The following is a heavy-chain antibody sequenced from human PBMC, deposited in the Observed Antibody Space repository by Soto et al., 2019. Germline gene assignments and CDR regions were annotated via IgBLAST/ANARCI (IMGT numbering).Heavy chain of an antibody. Sequence: GGSLRLSCAASGFTFNSYSMNWVRQAPGKGLEWVSSISSSSSYIYYADSVKGRFTISRDNAKNSLYLQMNSLRAEDTAVYYCARVSYGDYGLSHFDYWGQGTLVTVSS. J-gene: IGHJ4*02. CDR1: GFTFNSYS. V-gene: IGHV3-21*01. CDR2: ISSSSSYI. CDR3: ARVSYGDYGLSHFDY. D-gene: IGHD4-17*01.